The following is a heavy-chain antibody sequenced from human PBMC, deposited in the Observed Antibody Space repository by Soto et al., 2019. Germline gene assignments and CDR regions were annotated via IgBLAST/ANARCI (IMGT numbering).Heavy chain of an antibody. CDR3: ATSGGGWYLY. J-gene: IGHJ4*02. D-gene: IGHD6-19*01. CDR2: LNPNSGDT. V-gene: IGHV1-8*01. CDR1: GYTFSSYD. Sequence: QVQLVQSGAEVKKPGASVKVSCKASGYTFSSYDINWVRQATGQGLEWMGWLNPNSGDTGYAQKSQGRVTLTRNTSINTAYRELSSLTSDDTAVYYCATSGGGWYLYWGQGTLVTVSS.